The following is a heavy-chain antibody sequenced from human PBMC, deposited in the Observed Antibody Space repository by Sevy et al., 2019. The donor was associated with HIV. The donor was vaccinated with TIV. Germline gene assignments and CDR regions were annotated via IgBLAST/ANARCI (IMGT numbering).Heavy chain of an antibody. CDR1: GGSITSGSYY. CDR3: AREEGNDDYRDRFDY. D-gene: IGHD4-17*01. J-gene: IGHJ4*02. V-gene: IGHV4-61*02. Sequence: SETLSLTCTVSGGSITSGSYYWSWIRQPAGKGLEWIGRIYTSGSTNYNPSLKSRVTISVDTSKNQFSLKLSSVTAADTAVYYCAREEGNDDYRDRFDYWGQGTPVTVSS. CDR2: IYTSGST.